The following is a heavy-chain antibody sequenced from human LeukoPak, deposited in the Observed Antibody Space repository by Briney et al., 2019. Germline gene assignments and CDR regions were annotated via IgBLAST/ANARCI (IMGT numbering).Heavy chain of an antibody. CDR1: GFTFSSSA. V-gene: IGHV3-30*04. D-gene: IGHD1-26*01. CDR3: TRDTFGSFDY. Sequence: PGGSLRLSCAASGFTFSSSAMHWVRQAPGKGLEWVAVISHDESNKYYADSVKGRFTISRDNSKNTLYLQMNSLRGEDTAVYYCTRDTFGSFDYWGQGTLVTVSS. CDR2: ISHDESNK. J-gene: IGHJ4*02.